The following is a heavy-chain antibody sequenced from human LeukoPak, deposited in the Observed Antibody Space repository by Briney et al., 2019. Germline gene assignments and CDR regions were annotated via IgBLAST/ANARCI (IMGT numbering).Heavy chain of an antibody. Sequence: GGSLRLSCAASGFTFSSYAMSWVRQAPGKGLEWVSAISGSGGSTYYADSVKGRFTISRDNSKNTLYLQMNSLRAEDTAVYYCAKGSVYYYDSSGSNFDYWGQGTLVTVSS. CDR2: ISGSGGST. CDR1: GFTFSSYA. D-gene: IGHD3-22*01. J-gene: IGHJ4*02. CDR3: AKGSVYYYDSSGSNFDY. V-gene: IGHV3-23*01.